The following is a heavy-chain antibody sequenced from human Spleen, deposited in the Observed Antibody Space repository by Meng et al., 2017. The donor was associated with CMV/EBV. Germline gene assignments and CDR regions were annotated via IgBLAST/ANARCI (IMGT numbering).Heavy chain of an antibody. V-gene: IGHV3-21*01. CDR2: ISSSSSYI. CDR1: GFTFSSYS. J-gene: IGHJ4*02. CDR3: AREYYYDSSGYVY. D-gene: IGHD3-22*01. Sequence: GESLKISCTASGFTFSSYSMNWVRQAPGKGLEWVSFISSSSSYIYYADSVKGRFTISRDNAKNSLYLQMNSLRAEDTAVYYCAREYYYDSSGYVYWGQGTLVTVSS.